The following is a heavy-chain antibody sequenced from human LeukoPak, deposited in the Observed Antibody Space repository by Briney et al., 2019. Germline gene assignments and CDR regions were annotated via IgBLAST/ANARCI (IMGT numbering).Heavy chain of an antibody. V-gene: IGHV4-61*02. CDR3: AREGGKWSRFDY. CDR2: IYTSGST. CDR1: GGSISSGSYY. J-gene: IGHJ4*02. Sequence: SETLSLTCTVSGGSISSGSYYWSWIRQPAGKGLEWIGRIYTSGSTNYNPSLKSRVTISVDTSKNQFSLKLSSVTAADTAVYYCAREGGKWSRFDYWGQGTLVTVSS. D-gene: IGHD2-15*01.